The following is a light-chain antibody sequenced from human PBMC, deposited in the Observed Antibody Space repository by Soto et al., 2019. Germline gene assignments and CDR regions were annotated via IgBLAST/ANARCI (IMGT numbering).Light chain of an antibody. V-gene: IGLV2-14*01. CDR3: CSYTSSSTPNYV. Sequence: QSLLTQPASVSGSPGQSITISCTGTSSDVGGYNYVSWYQQHPGKAPKLMIYDVSDRPSGVSNRFSGSKSGNTASLTISGLQAEDEADYYCCSYTSSSTPNYVFGIGTKVTVL. CDR2: DVS. J-gene: IGLJ1*01. CDR1: SSDVGGYNY.